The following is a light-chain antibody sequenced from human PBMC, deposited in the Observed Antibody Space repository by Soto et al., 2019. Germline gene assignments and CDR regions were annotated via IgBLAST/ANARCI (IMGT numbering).Light chain of an antibody. CDR3: ATWDDNLNGLI. Sequence: QSVLTQPPSASGTPGQTVTMSCSGSTSNIGTNTVTWYQQLPGSAPKVLIYVNNQRRSGVPDRFSGSKSGTSAFLAITGLQSEDEADYYCATWDDNLNGLIFGEGTKLNVL. V-gene: IGLV1-44*01. CDR1: TSNIGTNT. CDR2: VNN. J-gene: IGLJ2*01.